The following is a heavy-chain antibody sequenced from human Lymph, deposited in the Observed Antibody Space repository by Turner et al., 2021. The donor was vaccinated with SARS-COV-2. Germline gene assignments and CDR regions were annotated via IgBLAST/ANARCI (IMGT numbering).Heavy chain of an antibody. CDR3: AKDPGYCSGGSCYSRTYFDF. Sequence: EVQLVEAGGGVVQPGGSLRRACAASGLTFDDYAMHWVRQAPGKGLEWVSLISGDGGGTYYADSVKGRFTISRDNSKNSLSLQMNSLRAEDTALYYCAKDPGYCSGGSCYSRTYFDFWGQGTLVTVSA. D-gene: IGHD2-15*01. J-gene: IGHJ4*02. V-gene: IGHV3-43*02. CDR2: ISGDGGGT. CDR1: GLTFDDYA.